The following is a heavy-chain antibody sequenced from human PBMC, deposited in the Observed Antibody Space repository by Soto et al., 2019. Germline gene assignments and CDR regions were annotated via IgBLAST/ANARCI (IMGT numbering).Heavy chain of an antibody. V-gene: IGHV4-34*01. Sequence: QVQLQQWGAGLLKPSETLSLTCAVYGGSFSGYYWSWIRQPPGKGLEWIGEINHSGSTNYNPSLKSRVNISVDTSKNQFSLKLSSVTAADTAVYYCARGPSTMVRGVIKTRAPFDYWGQGTLVTVSS. CDR2: INHSGST. CDR3: ARGPSTMVRGVIKTRAPFDY. J-gene: IGHJ4*02. D-gene: IGHD3-10*01. CDR1: GGSFSGYY.